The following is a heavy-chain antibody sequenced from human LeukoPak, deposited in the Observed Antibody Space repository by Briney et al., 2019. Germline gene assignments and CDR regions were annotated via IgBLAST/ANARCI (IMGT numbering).Heavy chain of an antibody. CDR1: GFTFSSYW. D-gene: IGHD5-18*01. CDR3: ARVRLPKDTALDY. J-gene: IGHJ4*02. CDR2: IKQDGSEK. V-gene: IGHV3-7*01. Sequence: GGSLRLSCAASGFTFSSYWMSWVRQAPGKGLEWVANIKQDGSEKYYVDSVKGRFTISRDNAKNSLYLRMNSLRAEDTAVYYRARVRLPKDTALDYWGQGTLVTVSS.